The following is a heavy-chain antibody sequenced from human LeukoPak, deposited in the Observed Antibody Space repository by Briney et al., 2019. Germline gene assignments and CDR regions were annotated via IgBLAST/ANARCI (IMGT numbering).Heavy chain of an antibody. CDR1: GYTFTSYA. V-gene: IGHV1-3*01. D-gene: IGHD2-2*01. Sequence: ASVKVSCKASGYTFTSYAMHWVRQAPGQRLEWMGWINAGNGNTKYSQKFQGRVTITRDTSASTAYMELSSLRSEDTAVYYCARERVPAAMKSRYNWFDPWGQGTLVTVSS. CDR3: ARERVPAAMKSRYNWFDP. J-gene: IGHJ5*02. CDR2: INAGNGNT.